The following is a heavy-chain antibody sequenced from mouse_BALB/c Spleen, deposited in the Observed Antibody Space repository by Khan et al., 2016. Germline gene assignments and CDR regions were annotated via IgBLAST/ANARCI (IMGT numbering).Heavy chain of an antibody. V-gene: IGHV2-6-7*01. CDR2: IWGDGST. J-gene: IGHJ1*01. CDR1: GFSLTGYG. Sequence: QVQLKESGPGLVAPSQSLSITCTVSGFSLTGYGVNWVRQPPGKGLEWLGMIWGDGSTDYNSALKSRLSISKDNSKSQVFLKMNSLQTDDTARYYSARDNYGYGPRYCDVWGAVTTVTGSS. D-gene: IGHD1-2*01. CDR3: ARDNYGYGPRYCDV.